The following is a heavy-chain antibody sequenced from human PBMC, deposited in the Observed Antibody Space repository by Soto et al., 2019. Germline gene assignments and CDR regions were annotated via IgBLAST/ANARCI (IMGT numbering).Heavy chain of an antibody. J-gene: IGHJ5*02. CDR2: ISAYNGNT. D-gene: IGHD2-2*01. CDR3: ARAGTNTSPIAGDAWLDL. V-gene: IGHV1-18*01. CDR1: GYTFTSYG. Sequence: PSVKVSFNASGYTFTSYGISWVRQPPGQGLEWMGWISAYNGNTNYAQKLQGRVTMTTDTSTSTAYMELRSLRSDDTAVYDCARAGTNTSPIAGDAWLDLSGQGTLVTV.